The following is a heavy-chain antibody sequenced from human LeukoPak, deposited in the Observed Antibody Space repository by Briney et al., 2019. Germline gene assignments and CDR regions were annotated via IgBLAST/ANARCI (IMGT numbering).Heavy chain of an antibody. Sequence: AASVKVSCKASGYRFIDDYMHWVRQAPGQGLEWIGWINPDSGFTNYAQKFQGRVTMTRDTSISTAYMEVSRLRSDDTAVYYCAPTPEAYTSNWNVWGQGTLVTVSS. J-gene: IGHJ4*02. CDR1: GYRFIDDY. V-gene: IGHV1-2*02. CDR3: APTPEAYTSNWNV. CDR2: INPDSGFT. D-gene: IGHD1-1*01.